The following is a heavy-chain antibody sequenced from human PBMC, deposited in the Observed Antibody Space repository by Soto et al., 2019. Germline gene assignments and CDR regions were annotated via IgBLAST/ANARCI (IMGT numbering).Heavy chain of an antibody. CDR3: ARIPSRHFYYDAGMDV. V-gene: IGHV4-34*01. Sequence: QVQLQQWGAGLLKPSETLSLTCAVYGGSFSGFYWSWVRQPPGKGLEWIGEINHSGSINQNVSLKSRVTISVDPSRNQFALKLTSVTSAATAVYYCARIPSRHFYYDAGMDVWGQGNTVNVSS. D-gene: IGHD2-21*01. CDR2: INHSGSI. CDR1: GGSFSGFY. J-gene: IGHJ6*02.